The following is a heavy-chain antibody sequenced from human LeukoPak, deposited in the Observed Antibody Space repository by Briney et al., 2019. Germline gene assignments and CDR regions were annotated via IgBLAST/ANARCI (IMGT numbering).Heavy chain of an antibody. D-gene: IGHD2-2*01. CDR2: INAGNGNT. J-gene: IGHJ5*02. V-gene: IGHV1-3*01. CDR1: GYTFTSYA. CDR3: ARDWGTYCSSTSCYQHHYGDYHLRWFDP. Sequence: ASVKVSCKASGYTFTSYAMHWVRQAPGQRLEWMGWINAGNGNTKYSQKFQGRVTITRDTSASTAYMELSSLRSEDTAVYYCARDWGTYCSSTSCYQHHYGDYHLRWFDPWGQGTLVTVPS.